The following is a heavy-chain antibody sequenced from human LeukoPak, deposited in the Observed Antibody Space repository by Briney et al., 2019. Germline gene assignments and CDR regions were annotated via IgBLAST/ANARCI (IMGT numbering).Heavy chain of an antibody. V-gene: IGHV3-74*01. Sequence: GGSLRLSCAASGFTFSSYWMHWVRQAPGKGLVWVSRINSDGSSTSYADSVKGRFTISRDNAKNTLYPQMNSLRAEDTAVYYCARDLLGDSSGWYPWFDPWGQGTLVTVSS. J-gene: IGHJ5*02. D-gene: IGHD6-19*01. CDR1: GFTFSSYW. CDR3: ARDLLGDSSGWYPWFDP. CDR2: INSDGSST.